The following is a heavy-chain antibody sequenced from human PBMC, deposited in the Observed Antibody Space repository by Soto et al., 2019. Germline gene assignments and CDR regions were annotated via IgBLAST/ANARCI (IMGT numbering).Heavy chain of an antibody. Sequence: QVQLVQSGAEVKKPGASVKVSCKASGYTFTGYYMHWVRQAPGQGLEWMGWINPNSGGRNYAQKFQGWVTMTRDTSISTAYMELSRLRSDDTAVYYCARMGAGYCSSTSCYAHYYYGMDVWGQGTTVTVSS. D-gene: IGHD2-2*01. CDR3: ARMGAGYCSSTSCYAHYYYGMDV. J-gene: IGHJ6*02. CDR2: INPNSGGR. CDR1: GYTFTGYY. V-gene: IGHV1-2*04.